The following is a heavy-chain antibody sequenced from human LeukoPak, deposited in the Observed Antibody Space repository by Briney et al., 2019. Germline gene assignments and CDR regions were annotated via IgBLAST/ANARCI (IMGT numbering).Heavy chain of an antibody. V-gene: IGHV3-74*01. CDR2: INTDGSST. Sequence: GGSLRLSCAASGFTFSSYWMHWVRQAPGKGLVWVSRINTDGSSTNYADSVKGRFTISRDNAKNTLYLQMNSLRAEDTAVYYCARDTNDFWSGPRYNFDYWGQGTLVTVSS. CDR1: GFTFSSYW. D-gene: IGHD3-3*01. J-gene: IGHJ4*02. CDR3: ARDTNDFWSGPRYNFDY.